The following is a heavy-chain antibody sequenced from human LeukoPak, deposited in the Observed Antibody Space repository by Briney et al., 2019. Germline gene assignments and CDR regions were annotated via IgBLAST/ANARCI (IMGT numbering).Heavy chain of an antibody. CDR2: ISTSGSSK. D-gene: IGHD6-13*01. Sequence: GGSLRLSCAASGFTFSDYYMSWIRQAPGKGLEWVSYISTSGSSKDYADSVKGRFTTSRDNAKNSLYLQMNGLRAEDTAVYYCARHLRAHSSSLLFDYWGQGTLVTVSS. CDR1: GFTFSDYY. CDR3: ARHLRAHSSSLLFDY. V-gene: IGHV3-11*01. J-gene: IGHJ4*02.